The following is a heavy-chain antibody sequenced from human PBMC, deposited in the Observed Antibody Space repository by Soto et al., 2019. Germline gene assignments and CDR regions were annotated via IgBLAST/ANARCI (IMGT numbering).Heavy chain of an antibody. V-gene: IGHV3-53*01. Sequence: EVQLVESGGGLIQPGGSLRLSCAASGFTVSNNYMTWVRQAPGKGLEWVSFIYSSGSTYYADSVKGRFTISRDNFKNTLYLQMNSLRAEDTAVYYCARGYSYTQPVFGYWGLGTLVTVSS. J-gene: IGHJ4*02. CDR3: ARGYSYTQPVFGY. D-gene: IGHD5-18*01. CDR2: IYSSGST. CDR1: GFTVSNNY.